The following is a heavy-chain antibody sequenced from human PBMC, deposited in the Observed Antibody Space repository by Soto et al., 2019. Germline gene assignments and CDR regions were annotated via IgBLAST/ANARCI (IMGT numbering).Heavy chain of an antibody. CDR3: AKDRLVVLVPAAPYYYYGMDV. V-gene: IGHV3-23*01. D-gene: IGHD2-2*01. CDR2: ISGSGGST. J-gene: IGHJ6*02. CDR1: GFTFSSYA. Sequence: SGGSLRLSCAASGFTFSSYAMSWVRQAPGKGLEWASAISGSGGSTYYADSVKGRFTISRDNSKNTLYLQMNSLRAEDTAVYYCAKDRLVVLVPAAPYYYYGMDVWGQGTTVTVSS.